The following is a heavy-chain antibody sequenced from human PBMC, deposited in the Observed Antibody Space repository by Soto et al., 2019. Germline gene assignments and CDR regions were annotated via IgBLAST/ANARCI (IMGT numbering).Heavy chain of an antibody. J-gene: IGHJ3*02. CDR1: GSSFTSYW. Sequence: GESLKISCKVSGSSFTSYWITWVRQMPGKGLEWMGRTDPSDSYSNYSPSFQGHVTISTDRSIITVYLQWSSLKASDTAVYYCSRERCTRTSCPRRALDMAAQGTMVTVSS. CDR2: TDPSDSYS. CDR3: SRERCTRTSCPRRALDM. D-gene: IGHD2-2*01. V-gene: IGHV5-10-1*01.